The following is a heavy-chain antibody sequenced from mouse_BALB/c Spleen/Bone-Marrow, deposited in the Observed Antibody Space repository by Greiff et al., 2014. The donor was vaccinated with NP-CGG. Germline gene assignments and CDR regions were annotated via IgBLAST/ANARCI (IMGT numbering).Heavy chain of an antibody. CDR2: INPFNGDT. CDR3: GRWGDGYYYAMDY. D-gene: IGHD2-3*01. V-gene: IGHV1-37*01. CDR1: GYSFTGYF. J-gene: IGHJ4*01. Sequence: EVKVEESGPDLVKPGASVKLSCKASGYSFTGYFLNWVRQSHGKSLEWIGRINPFNGDTFHNQKFKGKATLTVDKSSTTAHMELLSLTSEDSAVYYCGRWGDGYYYAMDYWSQGTSVTVSS.